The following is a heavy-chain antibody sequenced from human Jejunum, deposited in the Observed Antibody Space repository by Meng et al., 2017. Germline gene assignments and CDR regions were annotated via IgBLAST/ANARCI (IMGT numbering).Heavy chain of an antibody. J-gene: IGHJ4*02. D-gene: IGHD1-14*01. CDR2: VWPSGAT. CDR1: GVSTTAPFY. CDR3: ARAIRERYFDS. Sequence: AQLQGAGPGLVKPSGTLSLPCTVSGVSTTAPFYWTWIRQAPGKGLEWIGEVWPSGATYYNPSLSSRITISIDTSNNQFSLEVAFLTAADTAVYYCARAIRERYFDSWGQGTLVTVSS. V-gene: IGHV4-4*02.